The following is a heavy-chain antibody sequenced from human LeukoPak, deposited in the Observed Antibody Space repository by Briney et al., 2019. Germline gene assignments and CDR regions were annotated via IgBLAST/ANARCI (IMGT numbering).Heavy chain of an antibody. J-gene: IGHJ4*02. CDR3: ATNYDSSGPIDY. CDR1: GGSISSSSYY. D-gene: IGHD3-22*01. V-gene: IGHV4-39*01. CDR2: IYYSGST. Sequence: SETLSLTCTVSGGSISSSSYYWGWIRQPPGKGLEWIGSIYYSGSTYYNPSLKSRVTISVDTSKNQFSLKLSSVTAADTAVYYCATNYDSSGPIDYWRQGTLVTVSS.